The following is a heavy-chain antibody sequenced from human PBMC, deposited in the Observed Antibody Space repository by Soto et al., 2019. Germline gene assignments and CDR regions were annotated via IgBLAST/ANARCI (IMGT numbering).Heavy chain of an antibody. Sequence: PSETLSLTCAVYGGSFSGYYWSWIRQPPGKGLEWIGEINHSGSTNYNPSLKSRVTISVDTSKNQFSLKLSSVTAADTAVYYCARGSALQDIVVVPAATDPAYYFDYWGQETLVTVSS. D-gene: IGHD2-2*01. CDR2: INHSGST. J-gene: IGHJ4*02. CDR3: ARGSALQDIVVVPAATDPAYYFDY. CDR1: GGSFSGYY. V-gene: IGHV4-34*01.